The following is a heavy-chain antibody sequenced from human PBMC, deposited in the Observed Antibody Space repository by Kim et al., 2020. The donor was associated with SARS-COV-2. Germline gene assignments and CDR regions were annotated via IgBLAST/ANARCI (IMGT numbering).Heavy chain of an antibody. D-gene: IGHD3-10*01. CDR1: GFTFSSYG. Sequence: GGSLRLSCAASGFTFSSYGMHWVRQAPGKGLEWVAVISYDGSNKYYADSVKGRFTISRDNSKNTLYLQMNSLRAEDTAVYYCARDAGRHGSGSYPLDYWGQGTLVTVSS. V-gene: IGHV3-33*05. CDR2: ISYDGSNK. CDR3: ARDAGRHGSGSYPLDY. J-gene: IGHJ4*02.